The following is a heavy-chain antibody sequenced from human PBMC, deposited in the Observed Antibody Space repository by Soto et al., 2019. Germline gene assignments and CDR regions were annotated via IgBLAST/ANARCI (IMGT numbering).Heavy chain of an antibody. D-gene: IGHD6-19*01. CDR2: ISGSGGST. CDR3: AKEVAGTPYYYYYGMDV. V-gene: IGHV3-23*01. Sequence: PGGSLILSCAASGFTFSSYSMSWVRQAPGKGLEWVSAISGSGGSTYYADSVKGRFTISRDNSKNTLYLQMNSLRAEDTAVYYCAKEVAGTPYYYYYGMDVWGQGTTVTVSS. CDR1: GFTFSSYS. J-gene: IGHJ6*02.